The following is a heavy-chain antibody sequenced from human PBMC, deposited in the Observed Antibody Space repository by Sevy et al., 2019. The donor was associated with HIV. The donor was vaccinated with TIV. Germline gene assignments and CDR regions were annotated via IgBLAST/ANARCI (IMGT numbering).Heavy chain of an antibody. CDR3: ARETVVPAAIYYYYGMDV. CDR1: GYTFTSYG. CDR2: ISAYNGNT. Sequence: ASVKVSCKASGYTFTSYGISWVRQAPGQGLEWMGWISAYNGNTNYAQKLQGRVTMTTDISTSTAYMELRSLRSDDTAVYYCARETVVPAAIYYYYGMDVWGQGTTVTVSS. D-gene: IGHD2-2*01. V-gene: IGHV1-18*01. J-gene: IGHJ6*02.